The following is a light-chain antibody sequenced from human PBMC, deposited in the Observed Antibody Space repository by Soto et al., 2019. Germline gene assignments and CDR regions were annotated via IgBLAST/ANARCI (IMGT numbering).Light chain of an antibody. CDR3: QQYNNWPPIT. CDR2: GAS. V-gene: IGKV3-15*01. Sequence: ERVMTQAAAALSVSPGERATLSCRASQSVSSNLALYQQKPGQAPRLLIYGASTRATGIPARVSGSGSGTEFTLTISSLQSEDFAVYYCQQYNNWPPITFGQGTRLEIK. CDR1: QSVSSN. J-gene: IGKJ5*01.